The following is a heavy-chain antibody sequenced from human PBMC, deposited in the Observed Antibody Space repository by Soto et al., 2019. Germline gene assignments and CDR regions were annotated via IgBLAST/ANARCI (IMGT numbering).Heavy chain of an antibody. CDR3: AKHWSGYYMERFDY. CDR2: ISGSGGST. CDR1: GFTFSSYA. J-gene: IGHJ4*02. Sequence: GGSLRLSCAASGFTFSSYAMSWVRQAPGKGLEWVSAISGSGGSTYYADSVKGRFTISRDNSKNTLYLQMDSLRAEDTAVYYCAKHWSGYYMERFDYWGQGTLVTVSS. D-gene: IGHD3-3*01. V-gene: IGHV3-23*01.